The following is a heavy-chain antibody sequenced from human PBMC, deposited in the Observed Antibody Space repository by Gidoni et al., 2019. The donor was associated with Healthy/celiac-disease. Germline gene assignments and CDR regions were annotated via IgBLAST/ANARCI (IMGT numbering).Heavy chain of an antibody. D-gene: IGHD3-10*01. V-gene: IGHV3-21*01. CDR1: GFTFRSYS. CDR3: ARDRGLRLLPDAFDI. CDR2: ISSSSSYI. Sequence: EVQLVESGGGLVKPGGSPRLSWAASGFTFRSYSMNWVRQPPGKGLEWVSSISSSSSYIYYADSVKGRFTISRDNAKNSLYLQMNSLRAEDTDVYYCARDRGLRLLPDAFDIWGQGTMVTVSS. J-gene: IGHJ3*02.